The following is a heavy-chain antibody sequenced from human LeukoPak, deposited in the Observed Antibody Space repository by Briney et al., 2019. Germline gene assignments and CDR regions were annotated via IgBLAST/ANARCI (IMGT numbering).Heavy chain of an antibody. J-gene: IGHJ4*02. V-gene: IGHV1-18*01. Sequence: ASVKVSCKASGYTFTNYGVSWVRQAPGQGLDWMGWISAYNGNTNYPQKLQGRVTMTTDTSTSTAYMELRSLISDDTAVYYCARGGQLRATTSLDYWGQGTLVTVSS. CDR3: ARGGQLRATTSLDY. CDR2: ISAYNGNT. D-gene: IGHD5-24*01. CDR1: GYTFTNYG.